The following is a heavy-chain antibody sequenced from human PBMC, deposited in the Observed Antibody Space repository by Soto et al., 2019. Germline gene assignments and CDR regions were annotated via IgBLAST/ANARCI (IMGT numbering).Heavy chain of an antibody. D-gene: IGHD4-4*01. CDR1: GFTFSSYW. CDR3: ARGLQGQFGLDV. J-gene: IGHJ6*02. CDR2: IKGDGTTT. Sequence: EVQLVESGGGLVQPGGSLRLSCASSGFTFSSYWMHWVRQTPGKGLEWVSRIKGDGTTTNYADSVRGRFTISRDNAKXXXXXXXXXXRVDDTAVYYCARGLQGQFGLDVWGQGTTAIVSS. V-gene: IGHV3-74*01.